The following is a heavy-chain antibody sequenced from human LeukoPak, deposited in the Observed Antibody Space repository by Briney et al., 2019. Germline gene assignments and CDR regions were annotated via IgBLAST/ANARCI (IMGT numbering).Heavy chain of an antibody. D-gene: IGHD6-13*01. Sequence: SETLSLTCTVSGGSISSYYWSWIRQPPGKGLEWIGYIYYSGGTYSNPSLKSRVTISVDTSKNQFSLKLSSVTAADTAVYYCARDNSSSWYRWFDPWGQGTLVTVSS. CDR3: ARDNSSSWYRWFDP. CDR2: IYYSGGT. V-gene: IGHV4-59*01. J-gene: IGHJ5*02. CDR1: GGSISSYY.